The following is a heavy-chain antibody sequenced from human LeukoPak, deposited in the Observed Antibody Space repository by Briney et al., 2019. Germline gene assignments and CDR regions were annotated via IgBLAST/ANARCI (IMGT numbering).Heavy chain of an antibody. V-gene: IGHV1-18*01. CDR3: ARDDTLRDPTSAFDI. Sequence: ASGKVSCKASGYTFTDYGISWVRQAPGQGLEWMGWISAYNGNPNSAQKFQGRVTMTRDTSTSTAYMELRSLRSEDPAVYYCARDDTLRDPTSAFDIWGHGTTVTVSS. CDR1: GYTFTDYG. D-gene: IGHD3-10*01. CDR2: ISAYNGNP. J-gene: IGHJ3*02.